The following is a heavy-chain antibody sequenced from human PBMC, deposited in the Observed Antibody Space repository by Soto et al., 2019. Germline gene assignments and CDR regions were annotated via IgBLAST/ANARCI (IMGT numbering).Heavy chain of an antibody. V-gene: IGHV4-39*01. CDR1: GGSISSSSYY. D-gene: IGHD4-17*01. Sequence: SETLSLTCTVSGGSISSSSYYWGWIRQPPGKGLEWIGSIYYSGSTYYNPSLKSRVTISVDTSKNQFSLKLSSVTAADTAVYYCAMEKAPTTRGWFDPWGQGTLVTVSS. CDR3: AMEKAPTTRGWFDP. J-gene: IGHJ5*02. CDR2: IYYSGST.